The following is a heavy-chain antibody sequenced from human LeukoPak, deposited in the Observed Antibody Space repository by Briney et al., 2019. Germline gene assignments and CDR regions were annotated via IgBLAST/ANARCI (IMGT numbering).Heavy chain of an antibody. CDR1: GYTFTSYG. D-gene: IGHD3-9*01. CDR2: ISAYNGNT. V-gene: IGHV1-18*01. Sequence: ASVEVSCKASGYTFTSYGISWVRQAPGQGLEWMGWISAYNGNTNYAQKLQGRVTMTTDTSTSTAYMELRRLRTDDTAVYYCARDHLPHYDILPGYFPFDYWGQGTLVTVSS. J-gene: IGHJ4*02. CDR3: ARDHLPHYDILPGYFPFDY.